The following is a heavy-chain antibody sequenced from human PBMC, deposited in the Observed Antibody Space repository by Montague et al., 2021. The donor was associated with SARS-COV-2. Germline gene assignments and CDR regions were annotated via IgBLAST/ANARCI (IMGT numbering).Heavy chain of an antibody. CDR2: IHHGGST. CDR3: ARLGDGVVPSPILGVGPYYSYYYMDV. Sequence: SETLSLTCAVHGGSFSTYSWKWIRQPPGKGLEWIGEIHHGGSTNYNPSPKSRVTISADTSKNQFSLKLTSVAAADTAVYYCARLGDGVVPSPILGVGPYYSYYYMDVWGKGTTVTVSS. CDR1: GGSFSTYS. J-gene: IGHJ6*03. D-gene: IGHD3-10*01. V-gene: IGHV4-34*01.